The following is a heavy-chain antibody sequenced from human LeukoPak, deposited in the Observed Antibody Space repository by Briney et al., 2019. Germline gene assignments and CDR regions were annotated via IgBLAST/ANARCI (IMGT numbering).Heavy chain of an antibody. V-gene: IGHV3-33*01. CDR3: ARDPSTFGGVIVNTEFYFDY. D-gene: IGHD3-16*02. Sequence: GRSLRLSCAGSGFTFSSYGMHWVRQAPGKGLEWVAVIWYDGSNKYYADSVKGRFTISRDNSKNTLYLQMNSLRAEDTAVYYCARDPSTFGGVIVNTEFYFDYWGQGTLVTVSS. CDR2: IWYDGSNK. CDR1: GFTFSSYG. J-gene: IGHJ4*02.